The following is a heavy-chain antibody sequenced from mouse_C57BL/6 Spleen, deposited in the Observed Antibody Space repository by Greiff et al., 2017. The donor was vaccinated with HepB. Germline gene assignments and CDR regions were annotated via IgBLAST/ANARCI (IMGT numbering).Heavy chain of an antibody. CDR3: ARYGPAWFAY. J-gene: IGHJ3*01. D-gene: IGHD2-10*02. CDR1: GFTFSDYY. CDR2: INYDGSST. Sequence: EVKLMESEGGLVQPGSSMKLSCTASGFTFSDYYMAWVRQVPEKGLEWVANINYDGSSTYYLDSLKSRFIISRDNAKNILYLQMSSLKSEDTATYYCARYGPAWFAYWGQGTLVTVSA. V-gene: IGHV5-16*01.